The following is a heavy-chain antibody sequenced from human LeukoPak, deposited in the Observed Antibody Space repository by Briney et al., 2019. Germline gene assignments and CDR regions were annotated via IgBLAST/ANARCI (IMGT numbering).Heavy chain of an antibody. CDR2: ISWNSGSI. D-gene: IGHD3-10*01. CDR3: ASGFTMVRGVI. CDR1: GFTFDDYA. V-gene: IGHV3-9*01. Sequence: GGSLRLSCAASGFTFDDYAMHWVRQAPGKGLEWVSGISWNSGSIGYADSVKGRFTISRDNAKNSLYLQMNSLRAEDTALYYCASGFTMVRGVIWGQGTLVTVSS. J-gene: IGHJ4*02.